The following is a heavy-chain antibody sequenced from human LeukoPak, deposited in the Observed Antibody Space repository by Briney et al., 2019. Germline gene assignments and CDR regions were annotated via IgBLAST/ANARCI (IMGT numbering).Heavy chain of an antibody. CDR2: INPSGGST. D-gene: IGHD2-21*02. CDR1: GYIFTSYY. J-gene: IGHJ4*02. CDR3: ARAGLLVGGFDY. Sequence: ASVKVSCKTSGYIFTSYYLHWVRQAPGQGLEWMGIINPSGGSTSYAQKFQGGVTATRDTSTNTLYMELSSLRSEDTAVYYCARAGLLVGGFDYWGQGTLVTVSS. V-gene: IGHV1-46*01.